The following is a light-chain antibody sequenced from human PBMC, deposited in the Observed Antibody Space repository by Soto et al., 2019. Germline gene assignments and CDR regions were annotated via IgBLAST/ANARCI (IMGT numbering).Light chain of an antibody. Sequence: QSVLTQPPSVSGAPGQRVTISCSGSSSNIGNNYVSWYQSLPGTAPKLLIYDNNERPSGIPDRFSGSKSGTSATLGITGLQTGDEADYYCGTWDSSLSVGVFGGGTKVTVL. CDR3: GTWDSSLSVGV. V-gene: IGLV1-51*01. J-gene: IGLJ2*01. CDR2: DNN. CDR1: SSNIGNNY.